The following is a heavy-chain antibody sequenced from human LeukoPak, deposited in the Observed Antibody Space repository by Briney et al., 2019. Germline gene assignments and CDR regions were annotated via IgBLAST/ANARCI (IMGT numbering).Heavy chain of an antibody. J-gene: IGHJ4*02. CDR2: IVPMFGIP. CDR1: GGTFNCYT. V-gene: IGHV1-69*02. D-gene: IGHD2-8*01. Sequence: SVKVSCKASGGTFNCYTINWVRQAPGQGLEWMGRIVPMFGIPDYAQKFQGGVTLTADKSTSTAYMELSSLRSEDTAMYYCAIMGGSTTRAVDYWAQGTLVTVSS. CDR3: AIMGGSTTRAVDY.